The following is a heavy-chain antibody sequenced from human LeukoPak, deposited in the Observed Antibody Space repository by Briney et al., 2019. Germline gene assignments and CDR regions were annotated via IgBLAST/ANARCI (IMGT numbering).Heavy chain of an antibody. D-gene: IGHD4-11*01. Sequence: ASVKVSCKASGYTFTSYGISWVRQAPGQGLEWTGWISAYNGNTNYAQKLQGRVTMTTDTSTSTAYMELRSLRSDDTAVYYCARESKVYYYYYMDVWGKGTTVTVSS. CDR1: GYTFTSYG. J-gene: IGHJ6*03. CDR2: ISAYNGNT. V-gene: IGHV1-18*01. CDR3: ARESKVYYYYYMDV.